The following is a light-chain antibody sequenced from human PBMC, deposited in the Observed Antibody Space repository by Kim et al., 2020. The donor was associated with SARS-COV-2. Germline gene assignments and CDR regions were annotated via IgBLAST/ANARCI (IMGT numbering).Light chain of an antibody. Sequence: ASVGKRVTITCRASQSTSNFLNWYQQRPGKAPNLLIYGASSLQSGVPSRFSGIGSGTDFTLTIISLQPEDFATYYCQQSYSSPLTFGGGTKVDIK. CDR2: GAS. V-gene: IGKV1-39*01. J-gene: IGKJ4*01. CDR3: QQSYSSPLT. CDR1: QSTSNF.